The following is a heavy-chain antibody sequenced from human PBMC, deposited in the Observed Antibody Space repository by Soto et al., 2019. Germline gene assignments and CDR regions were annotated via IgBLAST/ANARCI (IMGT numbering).Heavy chain of an antibody. Sequence: GGSLRHCCGASGLTFSSYGMHRVRQDPGKGLEWVAVIWYDGSNKYYADSVKGRFTISRDNSKNTMYLQLNSLRPEDTAVYYCARTTTVAGTQEFDYWGQGTLVNGSS. J-gene: IGHJ4*02. V-gene: IGHV3-33*01. CDR3: ARTTTVAGTQEFDY. D-gene: IGHD6-19*01. CDR1: GLTFSSYG. CDR2: IWYDGSNK.